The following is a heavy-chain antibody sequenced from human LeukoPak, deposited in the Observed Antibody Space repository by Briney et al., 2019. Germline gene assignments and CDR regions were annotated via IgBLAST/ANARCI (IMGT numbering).Heavy chain of an antibody. Sequence: SETLSLTCAVYGGSFSGYYWSWIRQPPGKGLEWIGEINHSGSTNYNPSLKSRVTISVDTSKNQFSLKLSSVTAADTAVYYCARGSIVGATIWRRAGDFDYWGQGTLVTVSS. J-gene: IGHJ4*02. CDR2: INHSGST. V-gene: IGHV4-34*01. CDR3: ARGSIVGATIWRRAGDFDY. D-gene: IGHD1-26*01. CDR1: GGSFSGYY.